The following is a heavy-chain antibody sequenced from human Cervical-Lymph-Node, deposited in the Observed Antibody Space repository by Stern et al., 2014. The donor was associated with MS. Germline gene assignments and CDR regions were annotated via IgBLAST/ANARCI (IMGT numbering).Heavy chain of an antibody. CDR1: GFIFSDYY. J-gene: IGHJ4*02. V-gene: IGHV3-11*01. Sequence: VQLVESGGGLVNPGGSLRLSCAASGFIFSDYYMAWVRQAPGKGLECLSYIGCSGTTLYYADSVKGRFTISRDNAKNSVYLQMNSLRADDTAIYYCARGGQYFRDWGQGALVSVSS. D-gene: IGHD3-9*01. CDR3: ARGGQYFRD. CDR2: IGCSGTTL.